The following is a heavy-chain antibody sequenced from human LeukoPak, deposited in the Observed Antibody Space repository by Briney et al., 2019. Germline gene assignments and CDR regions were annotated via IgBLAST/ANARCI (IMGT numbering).Heavy chain of an antibody. D-gene: IGHD1-1*01. CDR2: IYYTGTT. Sequence: PSETLSLTCTISGDSTNTYFWSWIRQPPGKGLEWIGYIYYTGTTNYNPSLKSRVTISVDTSKNQFSLKVSSVTAADTGVNYCARGIRTGYGYWGQGTRVTVSS. V-gene: IGHV4-59*01. CDR3: ARGIRTGYGY. CDR1: GDSTNTYF. J-gene: IGHJ4*02.